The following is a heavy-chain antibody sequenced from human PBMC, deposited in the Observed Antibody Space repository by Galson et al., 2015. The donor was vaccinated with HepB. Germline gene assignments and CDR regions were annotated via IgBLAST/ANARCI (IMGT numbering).Heavy chain of an antibody. CDR3: ARSNCSSTSCYTRALDY. CDR2: MSYGGSNK. CDR1: GLTFSTYG. V-gene: IGHV3-30*03. D-gene: IGHD2-2*02. Sequence: SLRLSCAASGLTFSTYGIHWVRQAPGKGLEWVAGMSYGGSNKYFGDSVKGRFTISRDNSKNTLYLQMDGPRAEDTAVYYCARSNCSSTSCYTRALDYRGQGALVTVSS. J-gene: IGHJ4*02.